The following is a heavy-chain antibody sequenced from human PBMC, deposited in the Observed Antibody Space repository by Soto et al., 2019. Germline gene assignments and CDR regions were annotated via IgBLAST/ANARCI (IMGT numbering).Heavy chain of an antibody. J-gene: IGHJ4*02. V-gene: IGHV2-5*02. Sequence: QITLKESGPTRVKPTQTLALTCNFSGFSLSTSGVGVGWIRQPPGKALECLGIIYWDDDRRYSPSLKNRLTSTKAPSKIAVVPTMTNMDPEYTTTYYCAHSRVGDGCGWDVGFFDYWGQGFLVTVSS. D-gene: IGHD3-10*01. CDR2: IYWDDDR. CDR3: AHSRVGDGCGWDVGFFDY. CDR1: GFSLSTSGVG.